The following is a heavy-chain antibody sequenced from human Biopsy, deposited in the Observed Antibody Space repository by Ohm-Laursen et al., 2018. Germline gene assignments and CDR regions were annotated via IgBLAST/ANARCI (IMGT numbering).Heavy chain of an antibody. CDR3: ARVPLPGIGAAYQGRFLYGMDV. CDR2: INQSGST. V-gene: IGHV4-34*01. CDR1: GESSSGYF. J-gene: IGHJ6*02. Sequence: GTLSLTCAVNGESSSGYFWNWIRQPPGKGLEWIGEINQSGSTNYNPSLKSRVTISVDTSKNQFSLKLSSVTAADTAVYYCARVPLPGIGAAYQGRFLYGMDVWGQGTTVSVSS. D-gene: IGHD6-13*01.